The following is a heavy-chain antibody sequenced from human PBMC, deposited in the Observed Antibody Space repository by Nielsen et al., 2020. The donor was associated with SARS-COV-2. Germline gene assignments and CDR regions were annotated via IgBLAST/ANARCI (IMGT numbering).Heavy chain of an antibody. V-gene: IGHV3-23*01. J-gene: IGHJ4*02. D-gene: IGHD1-26*01. CDR1: GFTFSSYA. CDR2: ISGSGGST. Sequence: GGSLRLSCAASGFTFSSYAISWVRQAQGKGLEWVSAISGSGGSTYYADSVKGRFTISRDNSKNTLYLQMNSLRAEDTAVYYCAAEGGVVGAPDYWGQGTLVTVSS. CDR3: AAEGGVVGAPDY.